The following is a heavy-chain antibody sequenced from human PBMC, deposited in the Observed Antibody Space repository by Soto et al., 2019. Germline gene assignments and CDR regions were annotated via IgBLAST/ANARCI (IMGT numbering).Heavy chain of an antibody. V-gene: IGHV4-34*01. D-gene: IGHD3-16*01. J-gene: IGHJ5*02. CDR3: VRIRYQLPSSVLWLDP. CDR2: INHVGGT. CDR1: GGFLSESY. Sequence: SETLSLTCAVYGGFLSESYWTWVRQPPGKGLEWIGEINHVGGTNYNPSLKSRVTMSVDTSQNQFSLRLISVTAADTAMYFCVRIRYQLPSSVLWLDPWGQGTPVTSPQ.